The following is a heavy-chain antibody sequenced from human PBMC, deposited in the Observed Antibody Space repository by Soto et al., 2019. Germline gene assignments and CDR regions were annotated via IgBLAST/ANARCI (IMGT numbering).Heavy chain of an antibody. CDR2: IKSKTDGGTT. Sequence: GGSLRLSCAASGFTFSNAWMSWVRQAPGKGLEWVGRIKSKTDGGTTDYAALVKGRFTILRDDSKNTLYLQMNSLKTEDTAVYYCTTLRYFDWLSSFYWGQGTLVTVSS. V-gene: IGHV3-15*01. D-gene: IGHD3-9*01. J-gene: IGHJ4*02. CDR3: TTLRYFDWLSSFY. CDR1: GFTFSNAW.